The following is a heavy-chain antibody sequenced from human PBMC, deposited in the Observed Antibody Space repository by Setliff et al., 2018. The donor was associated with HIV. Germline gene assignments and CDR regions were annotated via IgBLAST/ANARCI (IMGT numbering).Heavy chain of an antibody. Sequence: PSETLSLTCAVSGGSISSSNYWSWVRQPPGKRLEWIGEIYHSGNTNYNPSLKSRVIISVDTSKNQFSLKLSSVTAADTAVYYCARGFGSSWSYDGFDIWGQGTLVTVSS. V-gene: IGHV4-4*02. CDR1: GGSISSSNY. CDR2: IYHSGNT. CDR3: ARGFGSSWSYDGFDI. J-gene: IGHJ3*02. D-gene: IGHD6-13*01.